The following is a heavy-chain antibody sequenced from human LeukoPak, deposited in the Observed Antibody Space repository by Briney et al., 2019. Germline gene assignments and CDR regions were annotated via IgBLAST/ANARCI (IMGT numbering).Heavy chain of an antibody. J-gene: IGHJ4*01. CDR3: AREVGYSSSFDY. V-gene: IGHV3-30-3*01. Sequence: GGSLRLSCAASGFTFSXXXXXWVRQAPGXGLXXVAVISYDGSSKYYXDSVKGRFTISRDNSKNTLYLQMNSLRAEDTAVFYCAREVGYSSSFDYWGHGTLVTVSS. D-gene: IGHD6-13*01. CDR1: GFTFSXXX. CDR2: ISYDGSSK.